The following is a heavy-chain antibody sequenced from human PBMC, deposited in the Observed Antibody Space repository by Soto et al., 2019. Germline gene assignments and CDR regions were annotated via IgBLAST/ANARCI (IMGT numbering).Heavy chain of an antibody. Sequence: QVQLVESGGGVVQPGRSLRLSCAASGFTFSSYAMHWVRQAPGKGLEWVAVISYDGSNKYYADSVKGRFTISRDNFKNTLYLQMNSLRAEDTAVYYCAREEQLVNTYWYFDLWGRGTLVTVSS. D-gene: IGHD6-13*01. CDR1: GFTFSSYA. CDR2: ISYDGSNK. CDR3: AREEQLVNTYWYFDL. J-gene: IGHJ2*01. V-gene: IGHV3-30-3*01.